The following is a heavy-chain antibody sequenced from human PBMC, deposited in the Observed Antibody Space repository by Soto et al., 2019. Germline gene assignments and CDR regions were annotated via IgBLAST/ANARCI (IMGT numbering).Heavy chain of an antibody. CDR2: ISSSSSTI. CDR3: ARDQADLLRYYYDSSGYYGWDDAFDI. J-gene: IGHJ3*02. D-gene: IGHD3-22*01. V-gene: IGHV3-48*02. CDR1: GFTFSSYS. Sequence: EVQLVESGGGLVQPGGSLRLSCAASGFTFSSYSMNWVRQAPGKGLEWVSYISSSSSTIYYADSVKGRFTISRNNAKNSLYLQMNSLRDEDTAVYYCARDQADLLRYYYDSSGYYGWDDAFDIWGQGTMVTVSS.